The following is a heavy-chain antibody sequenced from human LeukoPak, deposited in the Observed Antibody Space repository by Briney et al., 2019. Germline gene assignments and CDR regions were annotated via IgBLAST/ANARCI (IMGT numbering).Heavy chain of an antibody. V-gene: IGHV3-21*06. D-gene: IGHD3-22*01. CDR3: ARDLYYFDGSGPTIEY. CDR1: GFTFSSYS. J-gene: IGHJ4*02. Sequence: KPGGSLRLSCAASGFTFSSYSMNWVRQAPGKELEWVSSITSSSNSIYYADSVKGRFTISRDNAKNSLYLQMNSLRAEDTAVYYCARDLYYFDGSGPTIEYWGQGTLVTVSS. CDR2: ITSSSNSI.